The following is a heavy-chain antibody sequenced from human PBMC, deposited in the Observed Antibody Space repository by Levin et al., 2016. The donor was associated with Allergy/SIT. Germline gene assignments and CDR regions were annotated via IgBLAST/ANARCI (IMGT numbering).Heavy chain of an antibody. CDR1: GYTLTSYG. CDR2: ISGYNGNT. V-gene: IGHV1-18*01. Sequence: ASVKVSCKASGYTLTSYGISWVRQAPGQGLEWMGWISGYNGNTVYAQRLQGRVTMTTDTSTNTAYMELRSLGSDDTAVYYCARGPRPPRIRQPFDNWGQGTLVTVSS. CDR3: ARGPRPPRIRQPFDN. D-gene: IGHD1-14*01. J-gene: IGHJ4*02.